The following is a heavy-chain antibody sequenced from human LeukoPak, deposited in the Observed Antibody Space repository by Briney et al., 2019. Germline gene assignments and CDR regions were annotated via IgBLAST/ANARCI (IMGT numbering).Heavy chain of an antibody. Sequence: SETLSLTCTVSGGSTSGYYWSWIRQPPGKGLEWIGEINHSGSTNYNPSLKSRVTISVDTSKNQFSLKLSSVTAADTAVYYCARGLRVFGVVTTRFDPWGQGTLVTVSS. D-gene: IGHD3-3*01. V-gene: IGHV4-34*01. CDR1: GGSTSGYY. J-gene: IGHJ5*02. CDR2: INHSGST. CDR3: ARGLRVFGVVTTRFDP.